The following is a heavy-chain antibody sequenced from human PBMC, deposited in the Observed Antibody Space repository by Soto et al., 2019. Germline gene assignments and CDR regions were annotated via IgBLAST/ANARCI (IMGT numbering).Heavy chain of an antibody. V-gene: IGHV3-23*01. CDR3: AKDSPYYYDSSGYYDY. Sequence: GGSLRLSCAASGFTFSSYAMSWVRQAPGKGLEWVSAISGSGGSTYYADSVKGRFTISRDNSKNTLYLQMNSLRAEDTAVYYCAKDSPYYYDSSGYYDYWGQGTLVTVSS. D-gene: IGHD3-22*01. J-gene: IGHJ4*02. CDR2: ISGSGGST. CDR1: GFTFSSYA.